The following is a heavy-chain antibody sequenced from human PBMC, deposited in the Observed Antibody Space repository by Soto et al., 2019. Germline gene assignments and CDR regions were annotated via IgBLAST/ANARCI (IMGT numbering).Heavy chain of an antibody. CDR3: ARHILTGYPKPYYYGMDV. J-gene: IGHJ6*02. CDR2: IYPGDSDT. Sequence: PGESLKISCKGSGYSFTSCWIGWVRQMPGKGLEWMGIIYPGDSDTRYSPSFQGQVTISADKSISTAYLQWSSLKASDTAMYYCARHILTGYPKPYYYGMDVWGQGTTVTVSS. V-gene: IGHV5-51*01. D-gene: IGHD3-9*01. CDR1: GYSFTSCW.